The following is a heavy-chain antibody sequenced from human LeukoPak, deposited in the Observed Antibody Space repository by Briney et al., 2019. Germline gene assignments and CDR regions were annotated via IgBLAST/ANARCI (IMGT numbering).Heavy chain of an antibody. CDR1: GASINDFY. CDR2: VYYGGST. D-gene: IGHD5-12*01. Sequence: PSETLSLTCAVSGASINDFYWTWIRQPPGKGLEWIGYVYYGGSTDYNPSLKSRVSMSVDTSKNQFSLTLTSVTVADTAFYYCARGGIRGYSAFDNLDFWGLGTHVTVSS. J-gene: IGHJ4*02. V-gene: IGHV4-59*01. CDR3: ARGGIRGYSAFDNLDF.